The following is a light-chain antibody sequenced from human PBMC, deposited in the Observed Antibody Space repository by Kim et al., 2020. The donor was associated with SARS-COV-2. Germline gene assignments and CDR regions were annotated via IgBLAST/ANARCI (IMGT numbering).Light chain of an antibody. J-gene: IGKJ1*01. Sequence: PGERSTPSCRASPSGSCGHVAWYQQKTGQAPRLLIYGASSRATGMSDRCSGSGSGTDFTLTISRAEPEEIAVYYCEKNGSSTWTFGQGTKVDSK. V-gene: IGKV3-20*01. CDR2: GAS. CDR3: EKNGSSTWT. CDR1: PSGSCGH.